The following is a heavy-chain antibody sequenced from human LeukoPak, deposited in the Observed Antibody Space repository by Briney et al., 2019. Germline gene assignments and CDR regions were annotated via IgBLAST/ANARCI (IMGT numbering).Heavy chain of an antibody. CDR2: IGSSGYPT. CDR1: GFIFSTYE. J-gene: IGHJ6*02. Sequence: GGSLRLSCAASGFIFSTYEMNWVRQAPGRGLEWISYIGSSGYPTFYADSVRGRFTISRDNAKNSLYLQMNSLRDEDTAVYYCARVFHYYGMDVWGQGTTVTVSS. CDR3: ARVFHYYGMDV. V-gene: IGHV3-48*03.